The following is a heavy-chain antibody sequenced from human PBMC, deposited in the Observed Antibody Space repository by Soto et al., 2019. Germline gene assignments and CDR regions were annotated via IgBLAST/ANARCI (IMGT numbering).Heavy chain of an antibody. CDR1: GGTFSSYS. CDR2: ITPLFGSA. CDR3: AKIGYRSDAVDI. Sequence: SVKVSCKASGGTFSSYSISWVRQAPGQGLEWMGGITPLFGSANYAQKFQGRVTITADESTSTAYMQLSSLRSEDTAVYYCAKIGYRSDAVDIWGQGTMVTVSS. D-gene: IGHD6-13*01. J-gene: IGHJ3*02. V-gene: IGHV1-69*13.